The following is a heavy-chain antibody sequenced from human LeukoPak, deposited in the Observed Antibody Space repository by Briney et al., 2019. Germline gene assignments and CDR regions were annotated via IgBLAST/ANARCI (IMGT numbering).Heavy chain of an antibody. CDR2: INQGGSDK. CDR3: TRDRSRAEDD. CDR1: GLTFSGHW. V-gene: IGHV3-7*01. D-gene: IGHD1-14*01. J-gene: IGHJ4*02. Sequence: SGGPLRLSCAASGLTFSGHWMSWVRQAPGKGLEWVANINQGGSDKYYVDSVKGRFTISRDNANNLLYLQMNSLRGEDTAVYYCTRDRSRAEDDWGQGTLVTVSS.